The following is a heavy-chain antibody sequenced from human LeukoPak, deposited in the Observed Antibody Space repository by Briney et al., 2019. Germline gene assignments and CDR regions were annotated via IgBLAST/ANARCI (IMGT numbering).Heavy chain of an antibody. CDR2: IYTSGST. Sequence: PSETLSLTCTVSGGSISSYYWSWIRQPAGKGLEWIGRIYTSGSTNYNPSPKSRVTMSVDTSKNQFSLKLSSVTAADTAVYYCARDNKDHYYGSGSYYIGDAFDIWGQGTMVTVSS. J-gene: IGHJ3*02. CDR3: ARDNKDHYYGSGSYYIGDAFDI. CDR1: GGSISSYY. D-gene: IGHD3-10*01. V-gene: IGHV4-4*07.